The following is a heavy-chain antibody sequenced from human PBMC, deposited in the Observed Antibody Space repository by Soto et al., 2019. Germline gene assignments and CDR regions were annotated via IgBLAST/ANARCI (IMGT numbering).Heavy chain of an antibody. J-gene: IGHJ4*02. Sequence: GGSLRLSCAASGLTFSSYSMNWVRQAPGKGLEWVSYISSSSSTIYYADSVKGRFTISRDNAKNSLYLQMNSLRAEDTAVYYCARGQPGIAAAGDFDYWGQGTLVTVSS. CDR2: ISSSSSTI. D-gene: IGHD6-13*01. V-gene: IGHV3-48*01. CDR1: GLTFSSYS. CDR3: ARGQPGIAAAGDFDY.